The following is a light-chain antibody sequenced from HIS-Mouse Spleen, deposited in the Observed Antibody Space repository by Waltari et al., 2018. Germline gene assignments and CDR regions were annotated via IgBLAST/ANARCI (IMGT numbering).Light chain of an antibody. Sequence: AIRITQSPSSLSASTGDRVTITCRASQGISSYLAWYQQKPWKAPKLLIYAASTVQSGVPSRFSGSGSGTDFTLTISCLQSEDFATYYCQQYYSYLTFGPGTKVDIK. CDR2: AAS. V-gene: IGKV1-8*01. CDR1: QGISSY. CDR3: QQYYSYLT. J-gene: IGKJ3*01.